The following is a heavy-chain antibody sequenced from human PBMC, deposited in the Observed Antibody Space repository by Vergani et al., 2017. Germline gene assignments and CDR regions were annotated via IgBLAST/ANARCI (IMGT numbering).Heavy chain of an antibody. CDR3: AKDGPSSTSPGGYRYYYYYMDV. D-gene: IGHD2-2*01. Sequence: QVQLVESGGGLVKPGGSLRLSCAASGFTFSDYYMSWIRQAPGKGLEWVAVISYDGSNKYYADSVKGRFTISRDNSKNTLYLQMNSLRAEDTAVYYCAKDGPSSTSPGGYRYYYYYMDVWGKGTTVTVSS. J-gene: IGHJ6*03. V-gene: IGHV3-30*18. CDR1: GFTFSDYY. CDR2: ISYDGSNK.